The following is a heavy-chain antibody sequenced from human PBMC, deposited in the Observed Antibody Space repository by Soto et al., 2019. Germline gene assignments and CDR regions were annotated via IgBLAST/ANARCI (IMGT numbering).Heavy chain of an antibody. CDR1: GGSISSGGYS. CDR2: TYHSGST. CDR3: ARGGSGWYGKGYYYYGMDV. V-gene: IGHV4-30-2*01. Sequence: SETLSLTCAVSGGSISSGGYSWSWIRQPPGKGLEWIGHTYHSGSTYYNPSLKSRVTISVDRSKDQFSLKLSSVTAADTAVYYCARGGSGWYGKGYYYYGMDVWGQGTTVTVSS. J-gene: IGHJ6*02. D-gene: IGHD6-19*01.